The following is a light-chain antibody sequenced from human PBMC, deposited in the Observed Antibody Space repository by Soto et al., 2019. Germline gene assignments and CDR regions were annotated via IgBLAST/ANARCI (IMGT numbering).Light chain of an antibody. CDR3: QQYASYRT. CDR2: KAS. V-gene: IGKV1-5*03. Sequence: DIQMTQSPSTLSASVGDRVTITCRASQSISSWLAWYQQKPGKAPKLLIYKASTLESGVPSRFSGGGSGAEFTLTISSLLPDDFATYYCQQYASYRTFGQGTKVDIK. CDR1: QSISSW. J-gene: IGKJ1*01.